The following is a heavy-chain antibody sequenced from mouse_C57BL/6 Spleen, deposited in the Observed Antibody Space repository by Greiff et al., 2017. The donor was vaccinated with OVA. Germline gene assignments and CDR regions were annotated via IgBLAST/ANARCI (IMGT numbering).Heavy chain of an antibody. Sequence: EVKLMESGPELVKPGASVKLSCKASGYTFTDYHMHWVKQSPGTSLEWIGYINPNTGGTSYNQQFKGKATLTVNKSSSPADMELRSLTSEESAVYDCARFDGYWDYVDYWGQGTTRTVSS. D-gene: IGHD2-3*01. J-gene: IGHJ2*01. V-gene: IGHV1-22*01. CDR1: GYTFTDYH. CDR2: INPNTGGT. CDR3: ARFDGYWDYVDY.